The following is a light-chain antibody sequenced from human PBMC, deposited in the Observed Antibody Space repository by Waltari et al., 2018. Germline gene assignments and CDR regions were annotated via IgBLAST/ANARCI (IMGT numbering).Light chain of an antibody. CDR2: AVY. Sequence: QSALTQPASVSGSAGQSITISCTGTSSDVGASTLISWYQQYPGKAPPLMIYAVYKLPSGVSDRFSGSKSDNTASLTISGLQAEDEADYYCCSYAGRSTLVFGGGTKLTVL. J-gene: IGLJ2*01. CDR1: SSDVGASTL. V-gene: IGLV2-23*02. CDR3: CSYAGRSTLV.